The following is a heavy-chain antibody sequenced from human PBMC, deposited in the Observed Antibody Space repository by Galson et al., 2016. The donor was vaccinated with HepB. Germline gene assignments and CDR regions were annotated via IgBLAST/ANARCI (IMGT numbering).Heavy chain of an antibody. Sequence: SLRLSCAASGFTFSSYAMHWVRQAPRKGLEWVAVISYDGSYESYAGAVKGRFTISRDNFKNTLYLHLNSLRAEETAVYYCARAVHGSGSYWDKWGQGTLVAVSS. CDR3: ARAVHGSGSYWDK. J-gene: IGHJ4*02. V-gene: IGHV3-30*04. CDR1: GFTFSSYA. D-gene: IGHD3-10*01. CDR2: ISYDGSYE.